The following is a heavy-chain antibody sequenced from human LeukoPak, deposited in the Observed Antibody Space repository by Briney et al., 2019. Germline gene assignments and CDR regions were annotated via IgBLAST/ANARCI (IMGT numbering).Heavy chain of an antibody. Sequence: GGSLRLSCAASGFTFSSYGMHWVRQAPGKGLEWVSFIRNDGSNKYYADSVKGRFTISRDNSKNTLDPQMNSLRAEDTAVYYCAKGKRAYCSSTTCYAVYWGQGTLVTVSS. V-gene: IGHV3-30*02. D-gene: IGHD2-2*01. CDR3: AKGKRAYCSSTTCYAVY. J-gene: IGHJ4*02. CDR2: IRNDGSNK. CDR1: GFTFSSYG.